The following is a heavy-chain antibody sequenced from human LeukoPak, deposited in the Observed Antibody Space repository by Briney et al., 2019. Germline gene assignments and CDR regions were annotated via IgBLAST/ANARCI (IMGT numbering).Heavy chain of an antibody. V-gene: IGHV1-2*02. D-gene: IGHD5-12*01. J-gene: IGHJ4*02. CDR1: GYTFTGYY. Sequence: ASEKVSCKASGYTFTGYYMHWVRQAPGQGLEWMGWINPNSGGTNYAQKFQGRVTMTRDTSISTAYMELSRLRSDDTAVYYCARDRGYSGYDTEYFDYWGQGTLVTVSS. CDR2: INPNSGGT. CDR3: ARDRGYSGYDTEYFDY.